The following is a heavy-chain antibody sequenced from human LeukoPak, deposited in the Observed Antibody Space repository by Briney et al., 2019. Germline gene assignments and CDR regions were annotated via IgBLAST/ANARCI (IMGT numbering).Heavy chain of an antibody. CDR3: ARSPPRALHPTR. D-gene: IGHD5-24*01. CDR1: GFTFDDYT. CDR2: ISWDGGST. Sequence: GGSLRLSCAASGFTFDDYTMHWVRQVPGKGLEWVSLISWDGGSTYYADSVKGRFTISRDNSKNTLYLQMNSLRAEDTAVYYCARSPPRALHPTRWGQGTLVTVSS. J-gene: IGHJ4*02. V-gene: IGHV3-43*01.